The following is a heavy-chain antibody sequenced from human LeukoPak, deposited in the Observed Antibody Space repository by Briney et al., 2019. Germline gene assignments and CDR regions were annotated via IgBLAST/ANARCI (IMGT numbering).Heavy chain of an antibody. J-gene: IGHJ4*02. Sequence: PGGSLRLSCAASGFTVSSNYMSWVRQAPGKGLEWVSVIYSGGSTYYADSVKGRFTISRDNSKNTLYLQMNSLRAEDTAVYYCARTPYYYDSSGLYFDYWGQGTLVTVSS. V-gene: IGHV3-53*01. D-gene: IGHD3-22*01. CDR1: GFTVSSNY. CDR3: ARTPYYYDSSGLYFDY. CDR2: IYSGGST.